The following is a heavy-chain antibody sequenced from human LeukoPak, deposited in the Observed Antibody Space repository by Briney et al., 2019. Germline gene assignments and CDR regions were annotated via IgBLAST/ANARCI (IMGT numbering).Heavy chain of an antibody. V-gene: IGHV3-23*01. CDR3: ARPTTVAKGAFDI. CDR1: GFTFSSFA. Sequence: GGSLRLSCAASGFTFSSFAMSWVRQAPGKGLEWVSTISSSGSGTYYADSVKGRFTISRDNSNNALYLQMNSLRAEDTAVYYCARPTTVAKGAFDIWGQGTMVTVSS. D-gene: IGHD4-23*01. CDR2: ISSSGSGT. J-gene: IGHJ3*02.